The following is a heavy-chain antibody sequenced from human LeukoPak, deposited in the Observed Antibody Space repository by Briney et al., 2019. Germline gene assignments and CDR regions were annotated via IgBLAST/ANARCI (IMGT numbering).Heavy chain of an antibody. CDR2: INPSGGST. CDR1: GYTFTSYY. Sequence: GASVKVSCKASGYTFTSYYMHWVRQAPGQGLEWMGIINPSGGSTSYAQKFQGRVTMTRDTSTSTVYMELSSLRSEDTAVYYCARERMYYDFWSGYYRPGRDAFDIWGQGTMVTVSS. CDR3: ARERMYYDFWSGYYRPGRDAFDI. J-gene: IGHJ3*02. V-gene: IGHV1-46*01. D-gene: IGHD3-3*01.